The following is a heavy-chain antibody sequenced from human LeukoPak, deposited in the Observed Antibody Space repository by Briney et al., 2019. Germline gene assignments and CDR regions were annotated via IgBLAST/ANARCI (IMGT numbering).Heavy chain of an antibody. D-gene: IGHD3-3*01. Sequence: GGSLRLSCAASGFTFSSFGMSWVRQAPGKGLEWVSAISSTGGTAYYADSVKGRFTISRDNSKNTLYLQMNSQRAEDTAVYYCARDLIHASDFYYYYMDVWGKGTTVTVSS. CDR3: ARDLIHASDFYYYYMDV. J-gene: IGHJ6*03. V-gene: IGHV3-23*01. CDR2: ISSTGGTA. CDR1: GFTFSSFG.